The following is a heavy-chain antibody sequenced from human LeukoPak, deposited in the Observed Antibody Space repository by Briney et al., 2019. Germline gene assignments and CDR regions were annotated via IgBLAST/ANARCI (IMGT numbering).Heavy chain of an antibody. D-gene: IGHD3-22*01. J-gene: IGHJ4*02. Sequence: GGSLGLSCAASGFTFSTNYMSWVRQAPGKGLEWVSVIYSGGSPYYADSVKGRFTITRDNSKNTLYLQMNSLRAEDTAVYYCARDLNYYDSSGYGHWGQGTLVTVSS. CDR3: ARDLNYYDSSGYGH. CDR2: IYSGGSP. CDR1: GFTFSTNY. V-gene: IGHV3-53*01.